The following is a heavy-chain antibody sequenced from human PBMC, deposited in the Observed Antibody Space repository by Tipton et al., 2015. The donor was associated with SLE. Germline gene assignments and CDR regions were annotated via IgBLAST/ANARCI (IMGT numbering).Heavy chain of an antibody. V-gene: IGHV4-34*01. CDR2: INHSGST. D-gene: IGHD3-10*01. Sequence: TLSLTCAVYGGSFSGYYWSWIRQPPGKGLEWIGEINHSGSTNYNPSPKSRVTISVDTSKNQFSLKLSSVTAADTAVYYCARGWFRVPSMVRGVLWKDWGQGTLVTVSS. J-gene: IGHJ4*02. CDR3: ARGWFRVPSMVRGVLWKD. CDR1: GGSFSGYY.